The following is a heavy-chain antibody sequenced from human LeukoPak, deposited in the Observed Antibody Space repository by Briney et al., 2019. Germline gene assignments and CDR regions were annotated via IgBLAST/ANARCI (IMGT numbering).Heavy chain of an antibody. D-gene: IGHD2-15*01. J-gene: IGHJ6*02. CDR2: IYYSGST. CDR3: ARDPVVAATWYYGMDV. Sequence: SETLSLTCTVSGGSISSYYWSWIRQPPGKGLEWIGYIYYSGSTNYNPSLKSRVTMSVDTSKNQFSLKLSSVTAADTAVYYCARDPVVAATWYYGMDVWGQGTTVTVSS. V-gene: IGHV4-59*01. CDR1: GGSISSYY.